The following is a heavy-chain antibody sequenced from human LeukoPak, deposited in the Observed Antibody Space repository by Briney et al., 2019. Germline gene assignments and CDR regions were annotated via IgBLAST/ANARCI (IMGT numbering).Heavy chain of an antibody. J-gene: IGHJ4*02. V-gene: IGHV3-23*01. Sequence: GGSLRLSCAASGFTFNNYAMSWVRQAPGKGLEWVSAISFSGGSTYYADSVKGRFTISRDNSKNTLYLQMNSLRPEDTAVYYCVSLPRTTVTTSGDYWGQGTLVTVSS. CDR2: ISFSGGST. CDR3: VSLPRTTVTTSGDY. CDR1: GFTFNNYA. D-gene: IGHD4-17*01.